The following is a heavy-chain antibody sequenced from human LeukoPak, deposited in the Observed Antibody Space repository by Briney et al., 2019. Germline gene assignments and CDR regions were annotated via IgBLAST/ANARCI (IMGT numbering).Heavy chain of an antibody. V-gene: IGHV4-39*01. CDR3: ARHAPHESGDKRGFEC. J-gene: IGHJ4*02. CDR1: GFTLSSYEIN. D-gene: IGHD4-23*01. CDR2: IYYSGST. Sequence: GSLRLSCAAPGFTLSSYEINWVRQAPGKGLEWIGSIYYSGSTYYNPSLKSRVTISVDTSKNHFSLMLNSMSAADTAVYFCARHAPHESGDKRGFECWGQGTLVTVSS.